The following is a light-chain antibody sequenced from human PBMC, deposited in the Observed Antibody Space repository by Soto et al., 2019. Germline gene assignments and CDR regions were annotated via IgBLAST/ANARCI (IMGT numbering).Light chain of an antibody. CDR2: EVS. CDR1: SSDVGGYKY. Sequence: QSALTQPASVSGSPGQSITISCTGTSSDVGGYKYVSWYQQHPGKAPKLMIYEVSNRPSGVSNRFSGSKSGNTASLTISGLQAEDEADYYCSSYTSSSTLLFGTGTKVPVL. CDR3: SSYTSSSTLL. V-gene: IGLV2-14*01. J-gene: IGLJ1*01.